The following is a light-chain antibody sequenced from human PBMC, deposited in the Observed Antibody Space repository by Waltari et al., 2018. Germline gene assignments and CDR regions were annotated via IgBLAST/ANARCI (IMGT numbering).Light chain of an antibody. V-gene: IGLV2-23*02. CDR2: EVL. CDR3: RSYASSSPRLI. J-gene: IGLJ2*01. Sequence: QSALTQPASVSGSLGQSISISCSGSYSNVGRYDLVSWYHQRPGEAPKLLIYEVLKRPSGVSNPFFCSKYGNAASLTNSARQPEDEGTYYCRSYASSSPRLIFGGGTGLTVL. CDR1: YSNVGRYDL.